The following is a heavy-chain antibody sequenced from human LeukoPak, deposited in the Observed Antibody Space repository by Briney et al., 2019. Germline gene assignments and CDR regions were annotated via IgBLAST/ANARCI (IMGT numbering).Heavy chain of an antibody. J-gene: IGHJ3*02. V-gene: IGHV3-21*01. CDR2: ISSSSSYI. Sequence: GGSLRLSCAASGFTFSRYGMYWVRQAPGKGLEWVSSISSSSSYIYYADSVKGRFTISRDNAKNSLYLQMNSLRAEDTAVYYCARVVYGVVVADAFDIWGQGTMVTVSS. CDR1: GFTFSRYG. D-gene: IGHD2-15*01. CDR3: ARVVYGVVVADAFDI.